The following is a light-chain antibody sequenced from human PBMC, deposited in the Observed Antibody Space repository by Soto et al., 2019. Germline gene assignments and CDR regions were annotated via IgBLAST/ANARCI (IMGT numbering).Light chain of an antibody. Sequence: DIRLTLSAATLSGTVGDRVTLTCLASQTISSWLAWYQQKPGKAPKLLIYKASTLKSGVPSRFSGSGSGTEFTLTISSLQPDDFATYYCQLYNSYPEAFCRGTKVDIK. V-gene: IGKV1-5*03. CDR2: KAS. J-gene: IGKJ1*01. CDR3: QLYNSYPEA. CDR1: QTISSW.